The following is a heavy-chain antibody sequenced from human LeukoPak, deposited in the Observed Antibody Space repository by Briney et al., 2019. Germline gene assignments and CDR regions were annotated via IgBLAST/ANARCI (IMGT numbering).Heavy chain of an antibody. J-gene: IGHJ5*02. Sequence: SVKVSCKASGGTFSSYTITWVRQAPGQGLEWMGRIIPILGIANYAQKFQGRVTIIADSSTSTAYMELSSLTSEDTAVYYCARAESIAVGIGFDPWGQGTLVTVSS. CDR1: GGTFSSYT. V-gene: IGHV1-69*02. CDR3: ARAESIAVGIGFDP. D-gene: IGHD6-19*01. CDR2: IIPILGIA.